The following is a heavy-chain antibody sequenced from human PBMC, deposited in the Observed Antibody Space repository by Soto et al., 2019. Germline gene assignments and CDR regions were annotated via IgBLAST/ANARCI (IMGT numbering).Heavy chain of an antibody. CDR2: INHSGST. CDR3: ARDQRHYDILTGYSGYFDN. J-gene: IGHJ4*02. CDR1: GGSFRDFC. Sequence: SETLSLTCAVNGGSFRDFCWSRIRQPPGRGLEWVGEINHSGSTYYNPSLKSRVTISGDTSKNQFSLILSSVTAADTAVYYCARDQRHYDILTGYSGYFDNWGQGTLVTVSS. V-gene: IGHV4-34*09. D-gene: IGHD3-9*01.